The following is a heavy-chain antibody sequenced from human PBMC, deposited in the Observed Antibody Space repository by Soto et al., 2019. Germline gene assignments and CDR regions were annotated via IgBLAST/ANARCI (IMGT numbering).Heavy chain of an antibody. V-gene: IGHV4-39*01. J-gene: IGHJ5*02. Sequence: SETLSLTCSASGGSITSSSHFWGWVCQPPGKGLEWIGAIYFTGNTYYTPSLKSRLTMSIDTSKNEFSLRLNSVTAADTAVYYCAGQTFTIAAASYGRSNWFDPWGPGTLVTVSS. CDR1: GGSITSSSHF. CDR3: AGQTFTIAAASYGRSNWFDP. CDR2: IYFTGNT. D-gene: IGHD6-25*01.